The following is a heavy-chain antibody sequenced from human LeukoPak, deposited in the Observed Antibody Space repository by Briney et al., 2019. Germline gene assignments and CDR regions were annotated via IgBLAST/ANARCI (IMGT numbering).Heavy chain of an antibody. Sequence: PGGSLRLSCAAWGFTFSSYSMNCVREARGRGLECGSAISSNCSYIYCADSVQGRFNISRDNAKNSLYMQMNSLRAEDTAVYYCARDCWDYGSGSYCGIDYWGQGTLVTVSS. V-gene: IGHV3-21*01. CDR1: GFTFSSYS. J-gene: IGHJ4*02. D-gene: IGHD3-10*01. CDR2: ISSNCSYI. CDR3: ARDCWDYGSGSYCGIDY.